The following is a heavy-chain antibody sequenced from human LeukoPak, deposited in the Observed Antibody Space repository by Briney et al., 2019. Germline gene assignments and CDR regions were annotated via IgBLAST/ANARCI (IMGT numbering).Heavy chain of an antibody. J-gene: IGHJ6*03. V-gene: IGHV3-23*01. CDR1: GFTLRSYA. CDR2: ISGSGGST. D-gene: IGHD3-10*01. Sequence: GGSLRLSCAACGFTLRSYAMSWVRQAPGKGLEWVSTISGSGGSTYYADSVKGRFTISKDSSKNTLYVQMNSLRAEDTAIYYCAKGFPGLYYYMDVWGRGTTVTVSS. CDR3: AKGFPGLYYYMDV.